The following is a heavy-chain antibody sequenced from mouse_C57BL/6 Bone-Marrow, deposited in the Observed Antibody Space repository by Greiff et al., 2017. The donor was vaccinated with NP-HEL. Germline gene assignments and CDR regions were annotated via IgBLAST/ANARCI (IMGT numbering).Heavy chain of an antibody. V-gene: IGHV6-3*01. Sequence: EVKLQESGGGLVQPGGSMKLSCVASGFTFSNYWMNWVRQSPEKGLEWVAQIRLKSDNYATHYAESVKGRFTISRDDSKSSVYLQMNNLRAEDTGIYYCTGPYGPSSYWYFDVWGTGTTVTVSS. D-gene: IGHD1-2*01. CDR1: GFTFSNYW. CDR2: IRLKSDNYAT. J-gene: IGHJ1*03. CDR3: TGPYGPSSYWYFDV.